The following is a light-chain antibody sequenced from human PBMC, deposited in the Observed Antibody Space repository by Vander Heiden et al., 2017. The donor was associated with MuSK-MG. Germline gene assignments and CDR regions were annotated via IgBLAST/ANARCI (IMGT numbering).Light chain of an antibody. V-gene: IGKV1-27*01. CDR2: DAS. J-gene: IGKJ4*01. CDR1: QGISNY. CDR3: QKYNSAPPVT. Sequence: DIQMTQSPSSLSASVGDRVTITCRASQGISNYLAGYQQKTGKVPKLLIYDASTLQPGVPSRCSGSGSGTEFTLTISSLQPEDVATYYCQKYNSAPPVTFGGGTKVEIK.